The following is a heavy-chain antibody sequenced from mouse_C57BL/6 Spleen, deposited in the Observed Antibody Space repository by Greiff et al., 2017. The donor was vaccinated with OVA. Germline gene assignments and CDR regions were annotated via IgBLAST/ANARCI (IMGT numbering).Heavy chain of an antibody. D-gene: IGHD2-4*01. V-gene: IGHV14-4*01. CDR1: GFNIKDDY. Sequence: EVQLQESGAELVRPGASVKLSCTASGFNIKDDYMHWVKQRPEQGLEWIGWIDPENGDTEYASKFQGKATITADTSSNTAYLQLSSLTSEDTAVYYCTTLYYDYLAYWGQGTLVTVSA. J-gene: IGHJ3*01. CDR3: TTLYYDYLAY. CDR2: IDPENGDT.